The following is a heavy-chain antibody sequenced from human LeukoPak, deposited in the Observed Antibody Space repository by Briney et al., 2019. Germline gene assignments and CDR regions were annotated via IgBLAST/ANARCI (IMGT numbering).Heavy chain of an antibody. D-gene: IGHD6-13*01. CDR3: ARDILATSIAAPYY. CDR1: GGSISSSTYY. V-gene: IGHV4-39*07. Sequence: SETLSLTCTVSGGSISSSTYYWGWIRQPPGKGLEWTGSIFYSGSTYYNPSLKSRVTMSVDTSKSKFYLRLRSVNAADTAVYYCARDILATSIAAPYYWGQGALVTVSS. J-gene: IGHJ4*02. CDR2: IFYSGST.